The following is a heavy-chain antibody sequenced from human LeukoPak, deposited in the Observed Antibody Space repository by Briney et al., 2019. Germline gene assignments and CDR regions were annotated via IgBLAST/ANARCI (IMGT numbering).Heavy chain of an antibody. CDR2: FDPEDAET. J-gene: IGHJ4*02. CDR1: GYTLTELS. D-gene: IGHD3-10*01. CDR3: ATENASGSYFDY. Sequence: ASVKVSFKVSGYTLTELSMHWERQAPGKGLEWMGGFDPEDAETIYAQKFQGGVTMTEDTSTDTAYMELSSLRSEDTAVYYCATENASGSYFDYWGQGTLVTVTS. V-gene: IGHV1-24*01.